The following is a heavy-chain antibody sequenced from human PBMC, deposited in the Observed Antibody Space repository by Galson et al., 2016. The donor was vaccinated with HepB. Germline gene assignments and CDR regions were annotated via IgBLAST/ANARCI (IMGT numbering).Heavy chain of an antibody. D-gene: IGHD3-9*01. J-gene: IGHJ4*02. CDR3: ARGDDILTGTYYFDY. V-gene: IGHV4-61*01. CDR1: GGSVSSGSYY. Sequence: SETLSLTCTVSGGSVSSGSYYWSWVRQPPGKALEWIGYILYSGNTNYNPSLWSRVTISVDTSKNQFSLKLSSVTAADTAVYYCARGDDILTGTYYFDYWGQGTLVTVSS. CDR2: ILYSGNT.